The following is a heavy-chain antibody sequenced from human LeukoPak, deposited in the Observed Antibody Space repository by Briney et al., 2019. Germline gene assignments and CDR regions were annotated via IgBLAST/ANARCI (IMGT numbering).Heavy chain of an antibody. V-gene: IGHV3-74*01. CDR3: ARYIVATILFDY. CDR1: GFTFSNYK. Sequence: GGSLRLSCAASGFTFSNYKMHWVRQAPGKGLVWVSHIKSDGSSTTYADSVKGRFTISRDNSKNTLYLQMNSLRAEDTAVYYCARYIVATILFDYWGQGTLVTVSS. J-gene: IGHJ4*02. D-gene: IGHD5-12*01. CDR2: IKSDGSST.